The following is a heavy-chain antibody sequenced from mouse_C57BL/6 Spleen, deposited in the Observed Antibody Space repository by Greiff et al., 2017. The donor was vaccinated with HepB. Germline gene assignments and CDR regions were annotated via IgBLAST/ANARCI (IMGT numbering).Heavy chain of an antibody. CDR2: IDPEDGET. V-gene: IGHV14-2*01. CDR1: GFNIKDYY. CDR3: APISSSYWYFDV. Sequence: VQLQQSGAELVKPGASVKLSCTASGFNIKDYYMHWVKQRTEQGLEWIGRIDPEDGETKYALKFQGKATITADTSSNTAYLQLSSLTSEDTAVYYCAPISSSYWYFDVWGTGTTVTVSS. J-gene: IGHJ1*03. D-gene: IGHD1-1*01.